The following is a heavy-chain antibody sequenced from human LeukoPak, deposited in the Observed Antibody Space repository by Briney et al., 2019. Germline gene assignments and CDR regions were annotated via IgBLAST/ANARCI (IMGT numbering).Heavy chain of an antibody. V-gene: IGHV1-2*06. CDR2: INPSSGGT. CDR1: GYTFTGYY. Sequence: GASVKVSCKASGYTFTGYYIHWVRQAPGQGLEWMGRINPSSGGTNYAQKFQGRVTMTRDTSISTAYMELSSLISDDSALYHCARADSRDYWGQGTLVTVSS. CDR3: ARADSRDY. J-gene: IGHJ4*02.